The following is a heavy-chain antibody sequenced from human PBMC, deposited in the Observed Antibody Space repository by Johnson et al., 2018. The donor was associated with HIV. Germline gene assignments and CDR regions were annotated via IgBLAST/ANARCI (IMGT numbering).Heavy chain of an antibody. CDR3: ARGAQWELLIDAFDI. CDR2: INWNGGRT. CDR1: GFTFDDYG. J-gene: IGHJ3*02. Sequence: VQLVESGGGVVRPGGSLRLSCAASGFTFDDYGMSWVRQAPGKGLEWVSGINWNGGRTDYADSVKGRFPISRDNAKNSLYLQMNSLRAEDTALYYCARGAQWELLIDAFDIWGQGTMVTVSS. V-gene: IGHV3-20*04. D-gene: IGHD1-26*01.